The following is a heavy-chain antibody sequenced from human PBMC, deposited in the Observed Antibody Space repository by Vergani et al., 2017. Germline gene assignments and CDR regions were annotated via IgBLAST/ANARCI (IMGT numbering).Heavy chain of an antibody. CDR1: GFTFSSYA. Sequence: QVQLVESGGGVVQPGRSLRLSCAASGFTFSSYAMHWVRQAPGKGLEWVAVISYDGSNKYYADSVKGRFPISRDNSKNTLYLQMNSLRAEDTAVYYCARDNSDYSNYDEYYYYYYYMDVWGKGTTVTVSS. CDR2: ISYDGSNK. J-gene: IGHJ6*03. V-gene: IGHV3-30-3*01. CDR3: ARDNSDYSNYDEYYYYYYYMDV. D-gene: IGHD4-11*01.